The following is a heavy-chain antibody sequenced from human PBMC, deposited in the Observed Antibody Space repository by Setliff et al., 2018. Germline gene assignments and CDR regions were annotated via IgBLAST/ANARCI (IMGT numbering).Heavy chain of an antibody. CDR3: GRSEAYNWFDP. J-gene: IGHJ5*02. Sequence: SETLSLTCTVSGGSISSSSYYWSWIRQPPGKGLEWIGEINHGGSTNYNPSLKSRVTISVDTSKNQFSLKLSSVTAADTAVYYCGRSEAYNWFDPWGQGTLVTVSS. V-gene: IGHV4-39*07. CDR1: GGSISSSSYY. CDR2: INHGGST.